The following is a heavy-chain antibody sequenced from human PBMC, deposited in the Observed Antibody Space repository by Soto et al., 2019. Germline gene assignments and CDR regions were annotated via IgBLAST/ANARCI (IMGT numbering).Heavy chain of an antibody. V-gene: IGHV1-69*01. CDR1: GGTFISYA. J-gene: IGHJ4*02. D-gene: IGHD3-16*01. CDR3: ARDLGRTLDY. Sequence: QVQLVQSGAEVKKPGSSVKVSCKASGGTFISYAVSWVRQAPGQGLEWMGGIIPIFGTANYAQKVEGRVTITAEESTSTAYMELSSLRSEDTAVYYCARDLGRTLDYWGQGTLVNVCS. CDR2: IIPIFGTA.